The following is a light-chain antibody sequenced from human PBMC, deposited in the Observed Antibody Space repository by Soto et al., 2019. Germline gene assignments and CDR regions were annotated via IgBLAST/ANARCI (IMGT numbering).Light chain of an antibody. Sequence: EIVLPQSPATLSSSPGERATLSCRASQSVSSYLAWYQQKPGQAPRLLNDDASNSATGIPARFSGSGAWTDFTLTSSSLDTDDFAVYHCQQRSNWPLTFGGGTKVEIK. V-gene: IGKV3-11*01. CDR3: QQRSNWPLT. J-gene: IGKJ4*01. CDR1: QSVSSY. CDR2: DAS.